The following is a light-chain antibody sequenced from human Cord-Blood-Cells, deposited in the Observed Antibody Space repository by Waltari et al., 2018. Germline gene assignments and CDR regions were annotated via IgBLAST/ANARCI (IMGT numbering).Light chain of an antibody. Sequence: DIQMTQSPSSLSASVVDRVTITCQASQDISNYLNWYQQKPGKAPKLLIYDASNLETGVPSRFSGSGSGTDFTLTISSLQPEDFATYYCQQANSFPFTFGPGTKVDIK. CDR3: QQANSFPFT. CDR2: DAS. V-gene: IGKV1-33*01. CDR1: QDISNY. J-gene: IGKJ3*01.